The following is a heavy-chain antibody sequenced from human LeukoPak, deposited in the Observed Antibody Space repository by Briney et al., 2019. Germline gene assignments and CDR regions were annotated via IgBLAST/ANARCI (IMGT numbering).Heavy chain of an antibody. CDR1: GDSISSSVYY. V-gene: IGHV4-39*01. J-gene: IGHJ4*02. CDR3: ARHFYASDSWYLDY. Sequence: PSETLSLTCTVSGDSISSSVYYWGWIRQPPGKGLEWIGSIYNSGSTYYNPSLKSRVTISVDSSKNLFSLKFSSATAADTSVYYCARHFYASDSWYLDYWGQGTLVTVSS. D-gene: IGHD2-21*01. CDR2: IYNSGST.